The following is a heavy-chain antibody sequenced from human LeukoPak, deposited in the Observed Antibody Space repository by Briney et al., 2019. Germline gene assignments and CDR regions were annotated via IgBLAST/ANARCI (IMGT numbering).Heavy chain of an antibody. V-gene: IGHV1-24*01. CDR1: GYTLTELS. CDR2: FDPEDGET. CDR3: ATAGPYYDFWSGYYPFDY. J-gene: IGHJ4*02. D-gene: IGHD3-3*01. Sequence: ASVKVSCKVSGYTLTELSIHWVRQAPGNGLEWMGGFDPEDGETIYAQKFQGRVTMTEDTSTDTAYMELSSLRSEDTAVYYCATAGPYYDFWSGYYPFDYWGQGTLVTVSS.